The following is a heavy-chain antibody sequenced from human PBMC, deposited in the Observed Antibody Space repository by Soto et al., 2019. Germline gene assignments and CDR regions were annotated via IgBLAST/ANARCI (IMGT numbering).Heavy chain of an antibody. CDR3: ARQGGYFDY. V-gene: IGHV4-39*01. CDR2: INYRGNT. Sequence: ETQSLTCTVSRGSITGSTYYWGWVRQPPGKGLEWIGSINYRGNTFYNLSLKSRVTLSVDSSKNQISLKVTSMTAADTATYYCARQGGYFDYWGQGALVTVSS. CDR1: RGSITGSTYY. D-gene: IGHD2-15*01. J-gene: IGHJ4*02.